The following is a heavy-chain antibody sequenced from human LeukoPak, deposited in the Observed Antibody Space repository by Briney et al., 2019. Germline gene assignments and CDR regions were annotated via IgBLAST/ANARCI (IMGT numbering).Heavy chain of an antibody. CDR1: GYSFTSYW. V-gene: IGHV5-51*01. D-gene: IGHD3-22*01. Sequence: GESLKISCKGSGYSFTSYWIGWVRQMPGKGLEWMGIICPGDSDTRYSPSFQGQVTISADKSISTAYLQWSSLKASDTAMYYCARIYDSSGYYRGDDAFDIWGQGTMVTVSS. CDR2: ICPGDSDT. J-gene: IGHJ3*02. CDR3: ARIYDSSGYYRGDDAFDI.